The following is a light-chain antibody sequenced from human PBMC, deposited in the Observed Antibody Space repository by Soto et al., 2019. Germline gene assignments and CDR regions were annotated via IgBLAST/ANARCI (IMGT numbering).Light chain of an antibody. J-gene: IGLJ1*01. CDR3: QSYDSSLSGSYV. CDR2: GNS. Sequence: QSVLTQPPSVSGAPGQRVTISCTGSSSNIGAVYDVHWYQQLPGTAPKLLIYGNSNRPSGVPDRFSGSKSSTSASLAITGLQAEDEADYYCQSYDSSLSGSYVFGTGTKLTVL. CDR1: SSNIGAVYD. V-gene: IGLV1-40*01.